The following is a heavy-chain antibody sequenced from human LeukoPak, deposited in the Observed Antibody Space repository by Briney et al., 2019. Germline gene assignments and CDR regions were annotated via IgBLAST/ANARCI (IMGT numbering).Heavy chain of an antibody. D-gene: IGHD2-2*01. Sequence: SETLSLTCAVYGGSFSGYYWSWIRQPPGKGLEWIGEINHSGSTNYNPSLTSRVTISVDTSKNQFSLKLSSVTAADTAVYYCARGVRRLPAAKPYYYYYYMDVWGKGTTVTVSS. V-gene: IGHV4-34*01. CDR1: GGSFSGYY. J-gene: IGHJ6*03. CDR2: INHSGST. CDR3: ARGVRRLPAAKPYYYYYYMDV.